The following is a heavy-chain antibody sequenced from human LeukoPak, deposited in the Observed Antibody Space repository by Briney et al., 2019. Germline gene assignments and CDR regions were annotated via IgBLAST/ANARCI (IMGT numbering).Heavy chain of an antibody. V-gene: IGHV3-23*01. D-gene: IGHD2-2*01. CDR1: GFTSSSYA. CDR3: AKPCRPGSTSCFVDY. CDR2: ISGSGGST. J-gene: IGHJ4*02. Sequence: GSLRLSCAASGFTSSSYAMSWVRQAPGKGLEWVSAISGSGGSTYYADSVKGRFTISRDNSKNTLYLQMNSLRAEDTAVYYCAKPCRPGSTSCFVDYWGQGTLVTVSS.